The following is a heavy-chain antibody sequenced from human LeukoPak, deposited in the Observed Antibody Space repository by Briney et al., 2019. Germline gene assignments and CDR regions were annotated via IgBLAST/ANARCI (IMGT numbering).Heavy chain of an antibody. V-gene: IGHV1-18*01. Sequence: GASVKVSCKASGYTFTSYGISWVRQAPGQGLEWMGWISAYNGNTNYAQKLQGRVTMTTDTSTSTAYMELRSLRSDDTAVCYCARLLGIAAADWFDPWGQGTLVTVSS. CDR1: GYTFTSYG. D-gene: IGHD6-13*01. CDR2: ISAYNGNT. CDR3: ARLLGIAAADWFDP. J-gene: IGHJ5*02.